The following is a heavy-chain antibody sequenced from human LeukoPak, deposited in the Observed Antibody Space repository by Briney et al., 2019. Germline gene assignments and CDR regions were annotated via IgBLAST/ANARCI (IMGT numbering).Heavy chain of an antibody. CDR3: ARGRRMGAAGTFDP. V-gene: IGHV1-8*01. J-gene: IGHJ5*02. CDR2: MNPNSGNT. Sequence: GASVKVSCKASGYTFTRYDINWVRQATGQGLEWMGWMNPNSGNTGYAQKFQGRVTMTRNTSISTAYMELSSLRSEDTAVYYCARGRRMGAAGTFDPWGQGTLVTVSS. D-gene: IGHD6-13*01. CDR1: GYTFTRYD.